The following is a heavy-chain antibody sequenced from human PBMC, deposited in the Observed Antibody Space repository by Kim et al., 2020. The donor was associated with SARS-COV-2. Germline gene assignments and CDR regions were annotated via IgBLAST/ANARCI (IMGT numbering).Heavy chain of an antibody. CDR3: ARDAGSILDKIRYLNWFDP. V-gene: IGHV6-1*01. Sequence: SQTLSLTCAISGDSVSSNSAAWNWIRQSPSRGLEWLGRTYYRSKWYNDYAVSVKSRITINPDTSKNQFSLQLNSVTPEDTAVYYCARDAGSILDKIRYLNWFDPWGQGTLVTVSS. CDR1: GDSVSSNSAA. D-gene: IGHD3-16*02. CDR2: TYYRSKWYN. J-gene: IGHJ5*02.